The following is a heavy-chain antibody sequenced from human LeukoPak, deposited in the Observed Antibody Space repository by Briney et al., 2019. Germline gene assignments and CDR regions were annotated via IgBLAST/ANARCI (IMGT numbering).Heavy chain of an antibody. V-gene: IGHV3-15*01. D-gene: IGHD6-25*01. Sequence: PGGSLRLSCVASGFTFSDAWMSWVRQAPGKGLEWVGRIKSKIDGGTIDYGAHVKGRITISRDDSRTTLYLQMNSLKTEDTAVYYCTTRRQDGCWGQGTLVTVS. CDR2: IKSKIDGGTI. CDR1: GFTFSDAW. J-gene: IGHJ4*02. CDR3: TTRRQDGC.